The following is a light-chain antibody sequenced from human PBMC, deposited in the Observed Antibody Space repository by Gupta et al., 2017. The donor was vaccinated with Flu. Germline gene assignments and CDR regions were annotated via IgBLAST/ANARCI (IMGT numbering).Light chain of an antibody. CDR2: DVS. V-gene: IGLV2-11*01. CDR1: NSDVGGYNY. J-gene: IGLJ3*02. CDR3: CSYAGAYTWV. Sequence: QSALTQPRSVSGSPCQSVTISCTGTNSDVGGYNYVSWCQQHPGKAPKLIIYDVSKRPSGVPNRFSGSKSGNTASLTISGLQAEEEADYSCCSYAGAYTWVFGGGTKLTVL.